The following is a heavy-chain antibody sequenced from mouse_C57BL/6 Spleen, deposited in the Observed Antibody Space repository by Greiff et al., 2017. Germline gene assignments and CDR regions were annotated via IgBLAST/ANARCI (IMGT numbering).Heavy chain of an antibody. D-gene: IGHD2-10*01. V-gene: IGHV1-64*01. CDR3: ARAYYGNYPAMDY. Sequence: QVQLQQPGAELVKPGASVKLSCKASGYTFTSYWMHWVKQRPGQGLEWIGMIHPNSGSTNYNEKFKSKATLTVDKSSSTAYMQLSSLTSEDSAVYYCARAYYGNYPAMDYWGQGTSVTVSS. CDR1: GYTFTSYW. J-gene: IGHJ4*01. CDR2: IHPNSGST.